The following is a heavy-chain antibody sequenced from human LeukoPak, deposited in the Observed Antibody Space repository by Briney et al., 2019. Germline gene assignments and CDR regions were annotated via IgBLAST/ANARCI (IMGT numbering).Heavy chain of an antibody. CDR3: ARDMGQWLILNSFDY. D-gene: IGHD6-19*01. Sequence: PSETLSLTCTVSGDSISTSNSYWGWIRQPPGKGLEWIGEINHSGSTSYNPSLKSRVTISVDTSKNQFSLKLSSVTAADTAVYYCARDMGQWLILNSFDYWGQGTLVTVSS. CDR2: INHSGST. V-gene: IGHV4-39*07. J-gene: IGHJ4*02. CDR1: GDSISTSNSY.